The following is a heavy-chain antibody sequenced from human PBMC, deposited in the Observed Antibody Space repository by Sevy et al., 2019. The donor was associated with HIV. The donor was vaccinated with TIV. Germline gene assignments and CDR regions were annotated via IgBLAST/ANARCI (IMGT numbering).Heavy chain of an antibody. Sequence: SETLSLTCTVSGGSINSDHWNWIRQPPGKGLEWIGYVNYTGGTNYNPSLKNRVTISVDRTKNQFSLKLTSMTAADTAVYYCARGNDFDIWGQGTMVTVSS. J-gene: IGHJ3*02. CDR2: VNYTGGT. CDR3: ARGNDFDI. V-gene: IGHV4-59*08. CDR1: GGSINSDH.